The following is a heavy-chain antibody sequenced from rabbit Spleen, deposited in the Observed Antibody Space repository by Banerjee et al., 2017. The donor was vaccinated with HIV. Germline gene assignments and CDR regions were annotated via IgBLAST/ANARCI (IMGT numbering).Heavy chain of an antibody. J-gene: IGHJ4*01. CDR2: INTGSGGT. Sequence: QSLEESGGDLVKPGASLTLTCTASGFTLSSTYYMCWVRQAPGKGLEWIGCINTGSGGTWYANWAKGRFTISKTSSTTVTLQMTSLTAADTATYFCAGGNAYYKYNLWGQGTLVTVS. CDR1: GFTLSSTYY. V-gene: IGHV1S40*01. CDR3: AGGNAYYKYNL. D-gene: IGHD1-1*01.